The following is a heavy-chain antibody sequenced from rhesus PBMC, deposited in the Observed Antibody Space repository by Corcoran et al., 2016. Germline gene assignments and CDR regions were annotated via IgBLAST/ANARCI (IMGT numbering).Heavy chain of an antibody. V-gene: IGHV2-95*01. CDR1: GFSISTTGTG. J-gene: IGHJ4*01. CDR3: SRDTVDFDY. Sequence: QVTLKESGPALVKPTQTLTLTCTFSGFSISTTGTGVGWIRQPPGKALEWLASIYWNDSKYYSTSLKSRLTISKNTSKNQVVLTMTNRDPVDTATYYCSRDTVDFDYGGQGVLVTVSS. CDR2: IYWNDSK. D-gene: IGHD5-24*01.